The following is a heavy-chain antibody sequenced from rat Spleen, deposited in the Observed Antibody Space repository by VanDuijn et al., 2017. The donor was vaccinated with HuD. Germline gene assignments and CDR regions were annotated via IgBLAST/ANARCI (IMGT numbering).Heavy chain of an antibody. D-gene: IGHD1-4*01. CDR1: GFAFSNSY. CDR3: ARLPGYNPYYYVMDA. V-gene: IGHV5-25*01. J-gene: IGHJ4*01. CDR2: ISNGGVNT. Sequence: EVQLVESGGGFVQPGRSMKLSCAALGFAFSNSYMAWVRQAPTKGLEWVASISNGGVNTYYRDSVKGRFTISRDNAKSTLYLHMNSLRSEDTATYYCARLPGYNPYYYVMDAWGQGASVTVSS.